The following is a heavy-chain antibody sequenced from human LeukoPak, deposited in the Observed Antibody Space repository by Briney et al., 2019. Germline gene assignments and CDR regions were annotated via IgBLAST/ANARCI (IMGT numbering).Heavy chain of an antibody. V-gene: IGHV4-4*02. Sequence: PSGTLSLTCAVSGGSISSSNWWSWVRQPPGKGLEWIGEIYHSGSTNYNPSLKSRVTISVDKSKNQFSLKLSSVTAADTAVYYCARDDPYSSSWSAFDYWGQGTLVTVSS. CDR2: IYHSGST. CDR1: GGSISSSNW. D-gene: IGHD6-13*01. CDR3: ARDDPYSSSWSAFDY. J-gene: IGHJ4*02.